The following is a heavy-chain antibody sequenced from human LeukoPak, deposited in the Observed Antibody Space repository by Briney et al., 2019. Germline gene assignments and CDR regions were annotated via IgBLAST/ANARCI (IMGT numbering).Heavy chain of an antibody. CDR1: GFSFSSYN. Sequence: GGSLRLSCAASGFSFSSYNMNWVRQTPGKGLEWVSSITSSSTYTFYADSVKGRFTISRDNARNSLYLQMNSLRAEDTAIYYCAKDFSFIAAATFDYWGQGTLVTVSS. V-gene: IGHV3-21*04. D-gene: IGHD6-13*01. J-gene: IGHJ4*02. CDR3: AKDFSFIAAATFDY. CDR2: ITSSSTYT.